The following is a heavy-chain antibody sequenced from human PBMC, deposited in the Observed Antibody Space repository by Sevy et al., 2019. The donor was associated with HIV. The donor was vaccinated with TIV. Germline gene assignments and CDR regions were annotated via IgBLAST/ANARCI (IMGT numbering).Heavy chain of an antibody. Sequence: GGSLRLSCAASGFTFSSYWMHWVRQAPGKGLVWVSRINSDGRSTSYADSVKGRFTISRDNAKNTLYLQMNSLRAEDTAVYYCARAFYNWNYYYYGMDVWGQGTTVTVSS. CDR3: ARAFYNWNYYYYGMDV. J-gene: IGHJ6*02. D-gene: IGHD1-20*01. CDR2: INSDGRST. CDR1: GFTFSSYW. V-gene: IGHV3-74*01.